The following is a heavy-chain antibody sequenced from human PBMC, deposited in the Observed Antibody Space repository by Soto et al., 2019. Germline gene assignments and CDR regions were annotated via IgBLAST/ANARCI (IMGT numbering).Heavy chain of an antibody. V-gene: IGHV4-61*01. CDR2: IYYSGST. CDR1: GGSVSSGSYY. D-gene: IGHD6-19*01. Sequence: PSETLSLTCTVSGGSVSSGSYYWSWIRQPPGKGLEWIGYIYYSGSTNYNPSLKSRVTISVDTSKNQFSLKLSSVTAADTAVYYWAGGDRSGWWGIYGMDVWGQGTTVTVSS. J-gene: IGHJ6*02. CDR3: AGGDRSGWWGIYGMDV.